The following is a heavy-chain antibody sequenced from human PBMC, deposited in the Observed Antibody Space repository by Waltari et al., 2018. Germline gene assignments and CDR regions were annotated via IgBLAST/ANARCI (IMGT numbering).Heavy chain of an antibody. J-gene: IGHJ4*02. CDR3: ARAGSYRFDY. CDR1: GFTFSTYW. CDR2: IDIDGSPT. Sequence: EVQLVESGGGLVQPGGSLRLSCAASGFTFSTYWMHWVRQAPGKGLVWVSRIDIDGSPTNYADSVKGRFTISRDNAKNTLYLQMNNLGAEDTAVYYCARAGSYRFDYWGQGTLVTVSS. V-gene: IGHV3-74*01. D-gene: IGHD3-16*02.